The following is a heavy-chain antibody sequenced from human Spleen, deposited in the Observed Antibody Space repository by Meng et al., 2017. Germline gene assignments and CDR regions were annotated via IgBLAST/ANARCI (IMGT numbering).Heavy chain of an antibody. D-gene: IGHD6-19*01. CDR2: ISIYSNVT. CDR3: VKHSSDWSLDS. J-gene: IGHJ4*02. V-gene: IGHV1-2*02. Sequence: QVHLVQSRTGVKKPGASVKVSCKASGYTFTGYYMHWVRQAPGQGLEWMEWISIYSNVTKYALKFQGRVTMTIDTSTTTASMELRSLRSDDSALYYCVKHSSDWSLDSWGQGTLVTVSS. CDR1: GYTFTGYY.